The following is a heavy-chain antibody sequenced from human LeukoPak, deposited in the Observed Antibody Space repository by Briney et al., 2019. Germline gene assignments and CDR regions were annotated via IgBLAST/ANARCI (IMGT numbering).Heavy chain of an antibody. CDR2: ISRDGSTV. Sequence: GGSLRLSCAGSGFTFRNYEMSWVRQAPEKGLEWVSHISRDGSTVYYRDSVKGRFTISRDNVKNSLYLHMNSLRVEDTGVYYCARDLGDWYSSGFDDWGQGSLVIVSS. V-gene: IGHV3-48*03. J-gene: IGHJ4*02. CDR1: GFTFRNYE. D-gene: IGHD3-10*01. CDR3: ARDLGDWYSSGFDD.